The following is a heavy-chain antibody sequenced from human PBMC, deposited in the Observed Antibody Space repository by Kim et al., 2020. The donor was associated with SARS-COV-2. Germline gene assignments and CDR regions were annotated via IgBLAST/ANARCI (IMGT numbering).Heavy chain of an antibody. Sequence: SQTLSLTCDISGDSVSSNSAAWNWIRQSPSRGLEWLGRTYYRSKWYTDYALSVKGRITINPATSKNQFSLQLNSVTPEDTAVYYCARDRQRAGTGVDYWGQGTLVTVSS. CDR2: TYYRSKWYT. D-gene: IGHD6-19*01. V-gene: IGHV6-1*01. CDR3: ARDRQRAGTGVDY. CDR1: GDSVSSNSAA. J-gene: IGHJ4*02.